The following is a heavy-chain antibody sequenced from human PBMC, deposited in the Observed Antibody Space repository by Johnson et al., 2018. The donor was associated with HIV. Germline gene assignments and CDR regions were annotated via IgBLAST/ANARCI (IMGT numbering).Heavy chain of an antibody. D-gene: IGHD5-18*01. Sequence: QVQLVESGGGLVKPGGSLRLSCAASGFTFSDYYMSWIRQAPAKGLEWISYISNSGSTIYYADSVKGRFTISRDNSKNTLYLQMNSLRAEDTAVYYCARGFEDTAMVDDAFDIWGQGTMVTVSS. CDR1: GFTFSDYY. CDR2: ISNSGSTI. J-gene: IGHJ3*02. V-gene: IGHV3-11*01. CDR3: ARGFEDTAMVDDAFDI.